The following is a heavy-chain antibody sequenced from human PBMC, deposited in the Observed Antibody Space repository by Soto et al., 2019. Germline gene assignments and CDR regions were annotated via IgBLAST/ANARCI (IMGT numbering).Heavy chain of an antibody. D-gene: IGHD2-15*01. V-gene: IGHV3-15*07. CDR2: IKSKANGETI. CDR1: GFIFSNAW. CDR3: TTEGLRYY. J-gene: IGHJ4*02. Sequence: GGSLRLSCAASGFIFSNAWMNWVRQAPGKGLEWVGRIKSKANGETIDYAAPVKGRFTISRDDSKDTVYLQMNSLKTEDTAVYFCTTEGLRYYWGQGTLVTVSS.